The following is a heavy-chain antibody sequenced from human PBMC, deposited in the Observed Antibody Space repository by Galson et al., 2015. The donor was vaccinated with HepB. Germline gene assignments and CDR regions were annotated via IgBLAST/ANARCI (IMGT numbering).Heavy chain of an antibody. J-gene: IGHJ4*02. D-gene: IGHD1-26*01. CDR2: TYYRSKWKN. CDR1: GDSVSSKGAT. CDR3: ARGQLGATDY. V-gene: IGHV6-1*01. Sequence: CAISGDSVSSKGATWNWIRQSPLRGLEWLGRTYYRSKWKNDYAVSVKSRITIDPDTSKNQFSLQLNSVTPEDTAIYYCARGQLGATDYWGQGTLVTVSS.